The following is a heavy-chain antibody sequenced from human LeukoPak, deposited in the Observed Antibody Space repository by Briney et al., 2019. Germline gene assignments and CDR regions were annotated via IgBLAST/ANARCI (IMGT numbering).Heavy chain of an antibody. V-gene: IGHV4-34*01. J-gene: IGHJ3*02. Sequence: PSETLSLTCAVYGGSFSGYYWSWIRQPPGKGLEWIGEINHSGSTNYNPSLKSRVTISIDTSKNQFSLKLSSMTAADTAVHYCARTFRGGSTRRAFDIWGQGTMVTVSS. CDR3: ARTFRGGSTRRAFDI. CDR2: INHSGST. D-gene: IGHD1-26*01. CDR1: GGSFSGYY.